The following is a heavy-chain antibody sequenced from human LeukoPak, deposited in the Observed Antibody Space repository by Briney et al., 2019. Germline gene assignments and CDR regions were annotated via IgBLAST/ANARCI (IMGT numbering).Heavy chain of an antibody. J-gene: IGHJ4*02. CDR1: GGSISSSSYY. D-gene: IGHD3-22*01. CDR2: IYYSGST. V-gene: IGHV4-30-4*07. Sequence: SETLSLTCTVSGGSISSSSYYWSWIRQPPGKGLEWIGYIYYSGSTYYNPSLKSRVTISVDTSKNQFSLKLSSVTAADTAVYYCASSRHQNYYDSSGYYEGWGQGTLVTVSS. CDR3: ASSRHQNYYDSSGYYEG.